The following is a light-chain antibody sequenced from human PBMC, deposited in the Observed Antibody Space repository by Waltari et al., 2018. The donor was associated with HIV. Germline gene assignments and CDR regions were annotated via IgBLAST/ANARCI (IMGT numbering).Light chain of an antibody. Sequence: QSALTHPASVSGSPGQSISISCTGTSRDVGSYNLVSWYQQYPGKAPKLMIYEVNTRPSGISNRFSGSKSGNTAPLTISGLQAEDEADYYCCSYAGSRRVFGTGTKVTVL. CDR2: EVN. V-gene: IGLV2-23*02. CDR1: SRDVGSYNL. J-gene: IGLJ1*01. CDR3: CSYAGSRRV.